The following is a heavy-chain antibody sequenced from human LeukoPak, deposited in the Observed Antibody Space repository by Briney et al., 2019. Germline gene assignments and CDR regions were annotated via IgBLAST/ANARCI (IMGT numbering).Heavy chain of an antibody. V-gene: IGHV4-30-4*01. CDR2: MYYSGST. Sequence: PSQTLSLTCTVSGGSVSGGNYFWTWIRQPPGKGLEWIGYMYYSGSTYYNPSLKSRVTISVDTSKNQFSLKLSSVTAADTAVYYCARDGIRYSSGWPGGYYYYGMDVWGQGTTVTVSS. CDR3: ARDGIRYSSGWPGGYYYYGMDV. J-gene: IGHJ6*02. D-gene: IGHD6-19*01. CDR1: GGSVSGGNYF.